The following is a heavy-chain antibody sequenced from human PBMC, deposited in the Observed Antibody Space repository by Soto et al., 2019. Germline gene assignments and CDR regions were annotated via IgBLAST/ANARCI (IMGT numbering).Heavy chain of an antibody. CDR2: ISHSGGNT. CDR3: ATFIFCSSTSCYGREGGY. CDR1: GFTFSSYG. J-gene: IGHJ4*02. D-gene: IGHD2-2*01. Sequence: EVQLLESGGGLVQPGGSLRLSCAASGFTFSSYGMSWVRQAPGKGLEWVSAISHSGGNTYYADSVKGRFAIPRDNSKNTLYLQMNSLRAEDTAVYYCATFIFCSSTSCYGREGGYWGQGTLVTVSS. V-gene: IGHV3-23*01.